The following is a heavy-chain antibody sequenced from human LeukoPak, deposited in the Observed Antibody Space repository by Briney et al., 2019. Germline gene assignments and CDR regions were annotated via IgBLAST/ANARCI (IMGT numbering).Heavy chain of an antibody. CDR1: GFTFSSYW. D-gene: IGHD2-2*01. CDR3: ARGCSSTSCYQDY. J-gene: IGHJ4*02. Sequence: GGSLRLSCAASGFTFSSYWMSWVRQAPGKGLEWVANIKQDGSEKYYVDSVKGRFTISRDNPKNSLYLQMNSLRAEDTAVYYCARGCSSTSCYQDYWGQGTLVTVPS. CDR2: IKQDGSEK. V-gene: IGHV3-7*04.